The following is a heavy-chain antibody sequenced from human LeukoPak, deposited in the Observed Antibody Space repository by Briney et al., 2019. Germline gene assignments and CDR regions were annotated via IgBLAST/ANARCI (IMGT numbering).Heavy chain of an antibody. J-gene: IGHJ4*02. CDR1: GFTFSSYG. Sequence: GGSLRLSCAASGFTFSSYGINWLRQAPGKGLEWVAVIWYDGSNKYYADSVKGRFAISRDNSKNTVDLQMNSLRAGDTAVYHCARSTATTHGYFEYWGQGTLVTVSS. D-gene: IGHD4-17*01. CDR3: ARSTATTHGYFEY. V-gene: IGHV3-33*01. CDR2: IWYDGSNK.